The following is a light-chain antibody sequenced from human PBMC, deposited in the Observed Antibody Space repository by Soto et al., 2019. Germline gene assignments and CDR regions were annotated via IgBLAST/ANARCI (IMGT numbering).Light chain of an antibody. CDR1: NTDVGVYNL. CDR2: EGT. J-gene: IGLJ3*02. V-gene: IGLV2-14*02. Sequence: QSALTQPASVSGSPGQSITISCTGTNTDVGVYNLLSWYQQHPGKAPKLMNYEGTTPPSGVSNHFSVSKSANTTSLTSSGLQGEDEANYYCCSYTRSNANWVFGGGTKVTVL. CDR3: CSYTRSNANWV.